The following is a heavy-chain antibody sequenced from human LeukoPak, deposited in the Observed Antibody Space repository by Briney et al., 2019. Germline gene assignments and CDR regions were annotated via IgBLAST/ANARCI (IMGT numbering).Heavy chain of an antibody. J-gene: IGHJ3*02. CDR3: ARGIVGAYEDDAFDI. Sequence: SETLSLTCAVSGYSISSASYWGWIRQPPGKGLEWIGNIYHSGSPYYNPSLKSRVTISVDTSKNQFSLKLSSVTAADTAVYYCARGIVGAYEDDAFDIWGQGTMVTVSS. D-gene: IGHD1-26*01. CDR2: IYHSGSP. V-gene: IGHV4-38-2*01. CDR1: GYSISSASY.